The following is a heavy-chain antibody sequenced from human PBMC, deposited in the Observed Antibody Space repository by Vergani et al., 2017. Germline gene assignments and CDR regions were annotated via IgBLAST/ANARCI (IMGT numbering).Heavy chain of an antibody. CDR3: VRTQSGSXTGESCYSGWFDP. CDR1: GYTFTNYA. CDR2: INSNSGNP. D-gene: IGHD2-15*01. V-gene: IGHV7-4-1*02. J-gene: IGHJ5*02. Sequence: QVQLVQSGSEVKKPGASVKVSCRASGYTFTNYALNWVRQAPGQGLEGMGWINSNSGNPTYAQGFKGRFVFSLDSSVSTSYLQINSLQPEDTAVYYCVRTQSGSXTGESCYSGWFDPWGQGTLVTVSS.